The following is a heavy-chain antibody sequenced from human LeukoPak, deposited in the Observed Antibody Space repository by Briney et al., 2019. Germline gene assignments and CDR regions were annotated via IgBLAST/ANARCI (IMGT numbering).Heavy chain of an antibody. Sequence: ASVKVSCKASGYTFTSYYMHWVRQAPGQGLEWMGIINPSGGSTSYAQKFQGRVTMTRDTSASTVYMELSSLRSEDTAVYYCARGGDYYDSSGSEYFQHWGQGTLVTASS. CDR1: GYTFTSYY. J-gene: IGHJ1*01. CDR2: INPSGGST. V-gene: IGHV1-46*01. D-gene: IGHD3-22*01. CDR3: ARGGDYYDSSGSEYFQH.